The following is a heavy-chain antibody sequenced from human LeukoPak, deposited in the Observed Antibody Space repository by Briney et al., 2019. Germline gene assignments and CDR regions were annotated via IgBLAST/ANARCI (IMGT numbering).Heavy chain of an antibody. Sequence: PGESLRLSCAASGFTFSDFYMSWIRRAPGKGLEWVTYISSSSSHTNYAVSVRGRFTISRDNDKRTLSLQMNGLRAEDTAVYYCARSREYDGWAKLYFDYWGQGALVTGSS. D-gene: IGHD5-24*01. J-gene: IGHJ4*02. V-gene: IGHV3-11*03. CDR2: ISSSSSHT. CDR1: GFTFSDFY. CDR3: ARSREYDGWAKLYFDY.